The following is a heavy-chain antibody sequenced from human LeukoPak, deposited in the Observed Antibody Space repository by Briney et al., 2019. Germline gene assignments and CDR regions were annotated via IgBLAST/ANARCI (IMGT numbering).Heavy chain of an antibody. J-gene: IGHJ1*01. CDR1: GFTFSSYP. D-gene: IGHD3-10*01. CDR3: AKLHTVQLRLWFGELLSYFQH. Sequence: GGSLRLSCAASGFTFSSYPMRWVRQGPGKGWEWVSAISGSGGSTYYADSVKGRFTISRDNSKNTLYLQMNSLRAEDTAVYYCAKLHTVQLRLWFGELLSYFQHWGQGTLVTVSS. V-gene: IGHV3-23*01. CDR2: ISGSGGST.